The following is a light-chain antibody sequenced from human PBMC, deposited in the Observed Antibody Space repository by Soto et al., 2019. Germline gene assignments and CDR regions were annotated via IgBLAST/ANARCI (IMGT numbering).Light chain of an antibody. V-gene: IGLV2-8*01. CDR1: SSDVGGYNY. CDR3: SSYAGSNNLV. J-gene: IGLJ1*01. CDR2: EVS. Sequence: QSVLTQPPSASGSPGQSVTISCTGTSSDVGGYNYVSWYQQHPGKAPKLMIYEVSKRPSGVPDRFSGSKSGNTASLTVSGLQAEDEADYYCSSYAGSNNLVFG.